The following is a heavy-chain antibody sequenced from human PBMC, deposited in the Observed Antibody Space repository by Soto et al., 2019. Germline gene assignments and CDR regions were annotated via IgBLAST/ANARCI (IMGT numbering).Heavy chain of an antibody. CDR2: INHRGNS. J-gene: IGHJ4*02. V-gene: IGHV4-59*08. CDR1: GGSMSKHY. CDR3: VRSGDDYGSYIDY. D-gene: IGHD4-17*01. Sequence: SETLSLTCTVSGGSMSKHYWSWLRQPPGKGMEWIGSINHRGNSYYNPSLKSRVTISVDTSKNQGSLKVSSVTAADTAVYYCVRSGDDYGSYIDYWGQGTLVTVSS.